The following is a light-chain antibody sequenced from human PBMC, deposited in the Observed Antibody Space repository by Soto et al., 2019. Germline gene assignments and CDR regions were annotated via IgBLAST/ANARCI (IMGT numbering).Light chain of an antibody. CDR3: QHQNSQRP. Sequence: DIQMTQSPSTLSASVGDRVTITCRASQYISSWLAWYQQKPGKAPKLLIYKASSLESGVPSRFSGSGSGTEFALTISSLQPDDFATYFCQHQNSQRPFAQGPNVEIK. J-gene: IGKJ1*01. CDR2: KAS. V-gene: IGKV1-5*03. CDR1: QYISSW.